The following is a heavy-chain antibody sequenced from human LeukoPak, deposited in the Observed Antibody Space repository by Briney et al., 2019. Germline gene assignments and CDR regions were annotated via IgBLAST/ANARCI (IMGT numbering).Heavy chain of an antibody. CDR2: ISSNGGST. CDR1: GFTFSSYA. J-gene: IGHJ4*02. V-gene: IGHV3-64*01. Sequence: GGSLRLSCAASGFTFSSYAMHWVRQAPGKGLEYASAISSNGGSTYYANSVKGRFTISRDNSKNTLYLQMGSLRAEDMAVYYCARAQAGYNWNYVDYWGQGTLVTVSS. CDR3: ARAQAGYNWNYVDY. D-gene: IGHD1-20*01.